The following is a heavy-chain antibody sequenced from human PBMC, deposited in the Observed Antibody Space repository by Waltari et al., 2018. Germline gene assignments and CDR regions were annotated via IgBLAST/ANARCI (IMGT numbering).Heavy chain of an antibody. CDR2: FDPEDGET. V-gene: IGHV1-24*01. CDR1: GYTLTELS. D-gene: IGHD3-10*01. J-gene: IGHJ6*02. CDR3: ARVGEVALYGMDV. Sequence: QVQLVQSGAEVKKPGASVKVSCKVSGYTLTELSMHWVRQAPGKGLEWMGGFDPEDGETIYAHKFQGRVTMTRDTSISTAYMELSRLRSDDTAVYYCARVGEVALYGMDVWGQGTTVTVSS.